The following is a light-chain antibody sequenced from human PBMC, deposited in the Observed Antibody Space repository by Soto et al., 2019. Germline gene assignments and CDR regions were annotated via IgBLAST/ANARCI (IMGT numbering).Light chain of an antibody. J-gene: IGKJ4*01. CDR2: DAS. V-gene: IGKV3-11*01. CDR1: QSVSSY. CDR3: QQRSNWPLT. Sequence: EMVLTQCPATLSLSTGERATLSCRASQSVSSYLAWYQQKPGQAPRLLIYDASNRATGIPARFSGSGSGTDFTLTISSLEPEDFAVYYCQQRSNWPLTFGGGTKVDIK.